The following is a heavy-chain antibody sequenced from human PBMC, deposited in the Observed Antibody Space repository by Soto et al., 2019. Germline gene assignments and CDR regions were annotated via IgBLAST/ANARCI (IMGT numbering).Heavy chain of an antibody. D-gene: IGHD2-21*02. V-gene: IGHV1-18*01. CDR2: ISGQNGHT. CDR3: AGDLGIRPGDCCRGSMDY. CDR1: GYIFTTYG. J-gene: IGHJ4*02. Sequence: QVQLVQSGAEVEKPGASMRVSCKASGYIFTTYGISWVRQAPGQGLEWMGWISGQNGHTNYAQKFQGRVTMTADTSTTTVYMELRSLRSDDTVVYYCAGDLGIRPGDCCRGSMDYWGQGILVTVSS.